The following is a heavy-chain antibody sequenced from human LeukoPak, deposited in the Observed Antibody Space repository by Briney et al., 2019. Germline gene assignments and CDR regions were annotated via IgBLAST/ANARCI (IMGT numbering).Heavy chain of an antibody. CDR1: GGSISSDNYY. CDR2: IYYSGST. J-gene: IGHJ3*02. Sequence: PSETLSLTCTVSGGSISSDNYYWGWIRQPPGKGLEWIGSIYYSGSTYYNPSLKSRVTISVDTSKNQFSLKLSSVTAADTAVYYCARRAGLWVVTANDAFDIWGQGTMVTVSS. V-gene: IGHV4-39*01. D-gene: IGHD2-21*02. CDR3: ARRAGLWVVTANDAFDI.